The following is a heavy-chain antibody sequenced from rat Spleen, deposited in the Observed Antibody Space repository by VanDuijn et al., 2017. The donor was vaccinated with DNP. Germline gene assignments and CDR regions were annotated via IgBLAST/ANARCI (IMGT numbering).Heavy chain of an antibody. V-gene: IGHV5-31*01. CDR1: GFIFSNHW. J-gene: IGHJ2*01. CDR3: ARGGGYGPFDY. Sequence: EVQLVESGGGPVQPGRSLKLSCLASGFIFSNHWMTWIRQAPGKGLDWIASITNTGGGTYYPDSVKGRFTISRDNAKSTLYLQRNSLRSEDTATYYCARGGGYGPFDYWGQGVMVTVSS. D-gene: IGHD1-7*01. CDR2: ITNTGGGT.